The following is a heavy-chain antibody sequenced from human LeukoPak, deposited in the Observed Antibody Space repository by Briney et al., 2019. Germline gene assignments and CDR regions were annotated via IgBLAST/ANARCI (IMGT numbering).Heavy chain of an antibody. J-gene: IGHJ4*02. CDR2: ISSSSSYI. D-gene: IGHD3-3*01. Sequence: PGGSLRLSCAASGFTFSSYSMNWVRQAPGKGLEWVSSISSSSSYIYYADSVKGRFTISRDNSKNTLYLQMNSLRAEDTAVYYCARVSPDGAQTYYEDYWGQGTLATVSS. V-gene: IGHV3-21*04. CDR3: ARVSPDGAQTYYEDY. CDR1: GFTFSSYS.